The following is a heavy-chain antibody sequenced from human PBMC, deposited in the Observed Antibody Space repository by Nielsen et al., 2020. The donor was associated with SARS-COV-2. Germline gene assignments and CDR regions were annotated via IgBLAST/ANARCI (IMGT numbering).Heavy chain of an antibody. CDR3: ARDLPMVRGAPYGMDV. J-gene: IGHJ6*02. CDR2: IYYSGST. V-gene: IGHV4-61*01. D-gene: IGHD3-10*01. Sequence: SETLSLTCTVSGGSVSSGSYYWSWIRQPPGKGLEWIGYIYYSGSTNYNPSLKSRVTISVDTSKNQFSLKLSSVTAADTAVYYCARDLPMVRGAPYGMDVWGQGTTVTVSS. CDR1: GGSVSSGSYY.